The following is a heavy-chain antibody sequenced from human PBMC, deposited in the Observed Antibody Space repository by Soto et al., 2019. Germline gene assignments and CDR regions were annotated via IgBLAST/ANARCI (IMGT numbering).Heavy chain of an antibody. D-gene: IGHD6-13*01. Sequence: QVQLVQSGAEVKKPGASVKVSCKTSGYTFSNYYMHWVRQAPGQGLEWMGMINPTGGSTRYAKEFQGRVTMTRDTSTNTVYMELSSLSSDDTAVYYCARAFDSSSWYWWGYWGQGTLVTVSS. J-gene: IGHJ4*02. CDR1: GYTFSNYY. CDR2: INPTGGST. CDR3: ARAFDSSSWYWWGY. V-gene: IGHV1-46*01.